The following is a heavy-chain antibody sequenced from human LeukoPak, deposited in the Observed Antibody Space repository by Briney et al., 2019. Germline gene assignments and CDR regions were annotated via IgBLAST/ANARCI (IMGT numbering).Heavy chain of an antibody. Sequence: ASVKVSCKASGYTFTGYYMHWLRQPPGQGLEWMGWINPNSGGTNYAQKFQGRVTMTRDTSISTAYMELSRLRSDDTAVYYCARGPSRYYYGSGSYLTLDYWGQGTLVTVSS. D-gene: IGHD3-10*01. CDR2: INPNSGGT. J-gene: IGHJ4*02. CDR3: ARGPSRYYYGSGSYLTLDY. CDR1: GYTFTGYY. V-gene: IGHV1-2*02.